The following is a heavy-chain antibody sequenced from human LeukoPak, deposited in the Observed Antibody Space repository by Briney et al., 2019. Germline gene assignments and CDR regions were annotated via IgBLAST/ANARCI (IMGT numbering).Heavy chain of an antibody. CDR1: GGTFISYA. V-gene: IGHV1-69*04. D-gene: IGHD6-19*01. CDR3: ARGELAVAGLAGVDY. CDR2: IIPILGIA. Sequence: SVTVSCKASGGTFISYAISWVRQAPGRGLEWMGRIIPILGIANYAQKFQGRVTITADKSTSTAYMELSSLRSEDTAVYYCARGELAVAGLAGVDYWGQGTLVTVSS. J-gene: IGHJ4*02.